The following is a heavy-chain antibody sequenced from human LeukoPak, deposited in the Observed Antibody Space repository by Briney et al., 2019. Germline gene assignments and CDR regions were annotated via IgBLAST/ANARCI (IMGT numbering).Heavy chain of an antibody. V-gene: IGHV4-59*12. J-gene: IGHJ4*02. D-gene: IGHD6-13*01. CDR3: ARASSWWVDY. CDR1: GGSISSYY. CDR2: IYYSGST. Sequence: SETLSLTCTVSGGSISSYYWSWTRQPPGKGLEWIGYIYYSGSTKYNPSLKSRVTISLDTSKNQFSLKLSSVTAADTAVYYCARASSWWVDYWGQGTLVTVSS.